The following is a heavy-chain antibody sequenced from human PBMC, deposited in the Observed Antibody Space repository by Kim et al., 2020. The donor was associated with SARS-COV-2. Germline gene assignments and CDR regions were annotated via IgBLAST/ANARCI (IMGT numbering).Heavy chain of an antibody. CDR2: ISGSGGST. Sequence: GGSLRLSCAASGFTFSSYAMSWVRQAPGKGLEWVSAISGSGGSTYYADSVKGRFTISRDNSKNTLYLQMNSLRGGDTAVYYCAKEERGRYYDYVWGSYRLYYLDYWGQGTLVTV. CDR3: AKEERGRYYDYVWGSYRLYYLDY. V-gene: IGHV3-23*01. CDR1: GFTFSSYA. J-gene: IGHJ4*02. D-gene: IGHD3-16*02.